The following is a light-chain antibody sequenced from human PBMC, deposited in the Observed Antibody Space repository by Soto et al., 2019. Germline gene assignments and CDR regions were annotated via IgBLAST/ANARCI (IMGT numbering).Light chain of an antibody. V-gene: IGLV2-14*01. CDR2: DVS. J-gene: IGLJ1*01. CDR3: SSYTINSTLV. Sequence: QSALTQPASVSGSPGQSITVSCTGTSSDIGVYNYVSWYQQHPGKAPKVMIYDVSNRPSGVSNRFSGSKSGNTASLTISGLQAHDEADYYCSSYTINSTLVFGTGTKVTVL. CDR1: SSDIGVYNY.